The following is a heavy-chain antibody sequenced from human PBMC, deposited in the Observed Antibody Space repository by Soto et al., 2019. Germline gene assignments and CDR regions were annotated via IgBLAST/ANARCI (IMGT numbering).Heavy chain of an antibody. Sequence: EMQLVESGGALVQPGRSLRLSCAASGFTFGNYAMHWVRQGPGKGLEWVSGISWNSGTIDYADSVKGRFTISRDTAKNSLYLQMNSLTLEDTAFYYCAKGGWGAVAGNYFDPWGQGTLVTVSS. V-gene: IGHV3-9*01. CDR1: GFTFGNYA. J-gene: IGHJ5*02. D-gene: IGHD6-19*01. CDR2: ISWNSGTI. CDR3: AKGGWGAVAGNYFDP.